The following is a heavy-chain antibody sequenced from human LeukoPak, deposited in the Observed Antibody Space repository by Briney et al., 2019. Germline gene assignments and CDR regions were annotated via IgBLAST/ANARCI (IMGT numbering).Heavy chain of an antibody. Sequence: SETLSLTCTVSGGSISSYYWSWIRQPPGKGLEWIGYIYYSGSTNYNPSLKSRVTISVDTSKNQFSLKLSSVTAADTAVYYCARVDVLRYFDWLFPNWFDPWGQGTLVTVSS. V-gene: IGHV4-59*01. D-gene: IGHD3-9*01. CDR3: ARVDVLRYFDWLFPNWFDP. CDR2: IYYSGST. CDR1: GGSISSYY. J-gene: IGHJ5*02.